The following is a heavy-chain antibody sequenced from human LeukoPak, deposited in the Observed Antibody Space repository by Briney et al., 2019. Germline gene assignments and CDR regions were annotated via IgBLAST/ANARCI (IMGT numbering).Heavy chain of an antibody. D-gene: IGHD2-21*02. Sequence: SETLSLTCTVSGGSISSYYWGWIRQPPGKGLEWIGYIYYSGSTNYNPSLKSRVTISVDTSKNQFSLKLSSVTAADTAVYYCAREVTPPLGMDVWGQGTTVTVSS. CDR2: IYYSGST. V-gene: IGHV4-59*01. CDR1: GGSISSYY. J-gene: IGHJ6*02. CDR3: AREVTPPLGMDV.